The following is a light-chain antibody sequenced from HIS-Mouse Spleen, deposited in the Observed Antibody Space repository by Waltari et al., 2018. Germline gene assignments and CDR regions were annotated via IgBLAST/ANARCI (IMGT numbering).Light chain of an antibody. J-gene: IGLJ3*02. V-gene: IGLV1-47*01. Sequence: QSVLTQPPSASGTPGQRVTISCSGSSSNIGSNHVYWYQQVPGTASKLLSHRNNQRPTGVPGLFTGSKCCTSGTLAIRGLRAVHAADYYCAEWGASVSGYVFGGGTKLTVL. CDR2: RNN. CDR1: SSNIGSNH. CDR3: AEWGASVSGYV.